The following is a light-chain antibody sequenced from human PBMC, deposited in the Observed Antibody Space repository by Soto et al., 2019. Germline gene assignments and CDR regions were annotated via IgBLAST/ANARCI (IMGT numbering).Light chain of an antibody. CDR2: AAS. V-gene: IGKV1-27*01. J-gene: IGKJ1*01. CDR1: QDIYTY. Sequence: DIQLTQSPSSLSASVGDRVTITCRASQDIYTYLVWYQQKPGTVPKLLIFAASTLQSGVPSRFSGSGSGTDFTLTISSLQPEDVATYYCQNYNCAPWTFGQGTKVEIK. CDR3: QNYNCAPWT.